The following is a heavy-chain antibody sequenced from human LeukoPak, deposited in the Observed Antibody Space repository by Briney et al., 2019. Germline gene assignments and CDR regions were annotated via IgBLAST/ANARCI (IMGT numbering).Heavy chain of an antibody. V-gene: IGHV4-59*01. Sequence: SETLSLTCTVSGGSISSYYWSWIRQPPGKGLEGIGYISNTGSTNYNPSLKSRVTISVDTSKKQFSLKLSSVTAADTAVYYCARDIADYYGSGSYPYGMDVWGQGTTVTVSS. CDR2: ISNTGST. D-gene: IGHD3-10*01. J-gene: IGHJ6*02. CDR1: GGSISSYY. CDR3: ARDIADYYGSGSYPYGMDV.